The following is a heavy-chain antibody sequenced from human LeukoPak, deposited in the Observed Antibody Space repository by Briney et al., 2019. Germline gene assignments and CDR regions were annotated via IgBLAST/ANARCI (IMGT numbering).Heavy chain of an antibody. CDR3: ARRRGRHGWFDP. Sequence: ASVKVSCKASGYTFTSYDINWLRQATGQGLEWMGWMNPNSGNTGYAQKFQGRVTMTRNTSISTAYMELSSLRSEDTAVYYCARRRGRHGWFDPWGQGTLVTVSS. D-gene: IGHD3-10*01. J-gene: IGHJ5*02. CDR2: MNPNSGNT. V-gene: IGHV1-8*01. CDR1: GYTFTSYD.